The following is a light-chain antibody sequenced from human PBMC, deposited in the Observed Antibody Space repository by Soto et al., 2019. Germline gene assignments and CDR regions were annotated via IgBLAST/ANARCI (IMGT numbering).Light chain of an antibody. CDR2: AAS. CDR3: QQSYSTLRT. V-gene: IGKV1-39*01. CDR1: QSISSY. J-gene: IGKJ1*01. Sequence: DIQMTQSPSSLSASLGDRVTITCRASQSISSYFYWYQQKPGKAPKLLIYAASSLQSGVPSRFSGSGSGTDFTLTISSLQPEDFATYYCQQSYSTLRTFGQGTKVDIK.